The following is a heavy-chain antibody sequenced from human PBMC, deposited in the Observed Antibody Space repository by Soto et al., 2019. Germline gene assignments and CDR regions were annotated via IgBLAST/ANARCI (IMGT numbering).Heavy chain of an antibody. CDR2: ISYDGSNT. D-gene: IGHD6-6*01. Sequence: SLRLSCATSGFNFGLYGMHWVRQAPGKGLEWVALISYDGSNTYYADSVKGRFAISRDNSKNTLYLQMNTLRAEDTAVYYCARGTGIYSTSSSFDCWGQGTMVTVYS. CDR1: GFNFGLYG. J-gene: IGHJ4*02. V-gene: IGHV3-30*19. CDR3: ARGTGIYSTSSSFDC.